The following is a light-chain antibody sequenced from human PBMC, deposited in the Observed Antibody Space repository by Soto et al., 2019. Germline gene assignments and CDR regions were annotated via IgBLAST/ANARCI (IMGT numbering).Light chain of an antibody. CDR1: QYISTY. CDR3: QQPYSTVRT. J-gene: IGKJ1*01. V-gene: IGKV1-39*01. Sequence: DIQMTQSPSSLSASVGDRVSITCRASQYISTYLNWYQQKPGKAPKLLIYAASNLQSGVPSRFSGSGSGTEFTPTISSLQPEDFATYYCQQPYSTVRTLGQGTKVDIK. CDR2: AAS.